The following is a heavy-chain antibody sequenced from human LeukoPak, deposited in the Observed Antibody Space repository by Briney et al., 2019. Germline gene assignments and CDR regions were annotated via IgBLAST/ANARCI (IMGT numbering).Heavy chain of an antibody. CDR1: GGSISTYY. Sequence: SETLSLTCTVSGGSISTYYWSWIRQSPGKGLEWIGSIYYSGSTNYNASLKSRVTISVGTSKNQFSLELSSVTAADTAVYYCAVNLTRHTFDIWGQGTMVTVSS. J-gene: IGHJ3*02. D-gene: IGHD1-1*01. CDR3: AVNLTRHTFDI. V-gene: IGHV4-59*08. CDR2: IYYSGST.